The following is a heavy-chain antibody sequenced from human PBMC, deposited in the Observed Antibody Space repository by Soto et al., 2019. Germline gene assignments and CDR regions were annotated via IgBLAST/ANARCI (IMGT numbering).Heavy chain of an antibody. CDR1: GYTFTSYG. V-gene: IGHV1-18*01. D-gene: IGHD6-19*01. Sequence: QVQLVQSGAEVKKPGASVKVSCKASGYTFTSYGMSWVRQAPGQGLEWMGWISTYNGNTNYGQKFQGRVTMTRDTATTTAYMELRSMRSYDTAVYYWARDHIRDCSSKSCDYTSGWYTLDYWGQGTLVAVSS. CDR3: ARDHIRDCSSKSCDYTSGWYTLDY. CDR2: ISTYNGNT. J-gene: IGHJ4*02.